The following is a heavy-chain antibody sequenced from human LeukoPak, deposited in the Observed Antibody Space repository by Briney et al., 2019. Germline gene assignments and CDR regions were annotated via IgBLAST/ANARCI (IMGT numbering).Heavy chain of an antibody. CDR1: GGSFSGYY. J-gene: IGHJ4*02. CDR3: ARGFYCSSTSCYTGGDY. CDR2: INHSGST. D-gene: IGHD2-2*02. Sequence: PSETLSLTCAVYGGSFSGYYWSWIRQPPGRGLEWIGEINHSGSTNYNPSLKSRVTISVDTSKNQFSLKLSSVTAADTAVYYCARGFYCSSTSCYTGGDYWGQGTLVTVSS. V-gene: IGHV4-34*01.